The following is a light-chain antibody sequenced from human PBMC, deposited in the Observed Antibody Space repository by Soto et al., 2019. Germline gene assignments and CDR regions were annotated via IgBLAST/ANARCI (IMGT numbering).Light chain of an antibody. J-gene: IGKJ4*01. CDR2: AAS. CDR3: QQSYSTPLT. CDR1: QSISSY. Sequence: DIQMTQSPSSLSASVGDRDTITCRASQSISSYLNWYQQKPGKAPKLLIYAASNLQSGVPSRFSGSGSGTDFTLTISSLQPEDFATYYCQQSYSTPLTFGGGTKVEIK. V-gene: IGKV1-39*01.